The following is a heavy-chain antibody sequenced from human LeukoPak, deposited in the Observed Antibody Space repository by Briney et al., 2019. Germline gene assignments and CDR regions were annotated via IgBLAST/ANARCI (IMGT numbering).Heavy chain of an antibody. CDR1: GGSFSGYY. CDR2: INHSGST. J-gene: IGHJ4*02. Sequence: SETLSLTCAVYGGSFSGYYWSWIRQPPGKGLEWIGEINHSGSTNYNPSLKSRVTISVDTSKNQFSLKLSSVTAADTAVYYCARDSSGWYKDYRGQGTLVTVSS. V-gene: IGHV4-34*01. CDR3: ARDSSGWYKDY. D-gene: IGHD6-19*01.